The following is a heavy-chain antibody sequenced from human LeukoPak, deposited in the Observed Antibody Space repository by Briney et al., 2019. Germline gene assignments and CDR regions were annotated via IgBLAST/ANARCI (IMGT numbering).Heavy chain of an antibody. J-gene: IGHJ4*02. CDR1: GYTLTDYY. CDR2: IIPHSGGT. CDR3: SIEDKYCTTPNCGAY. Sequence: ASVKVSCKASGYTLTDYYIHWVRQAPGQDLEWMGFIIPHSGGTTYEQRFQGRVTMTRDMSIGTFYMELSSLRSDDTAVYYCSIEDKYCTTPNCGAYWGQGTLVTVSS. V-gene: IGHV1-2*02. D-gene: IGHD2-8*01.